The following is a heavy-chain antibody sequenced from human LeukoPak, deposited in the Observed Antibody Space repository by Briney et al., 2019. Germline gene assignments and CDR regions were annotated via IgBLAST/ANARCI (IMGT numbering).Heavy chain of an antibody. D-gene: IGHD3-10*01. V-gene: IGHV3-53*01. CDR1: GFAFSSYA. CDR2: IYSGGST. J-gene: IGHJ6*03. CDR3: ARGDYGSGSPYYYYYMDV. Sequence: PGGSLRLSCAASGFAFSSYAMHWVRQAPGKGLEWVSVIYSGGSTYYADSVKRRFTISRDNSKNTLFLQMNSLRAEDTAVYYCARGDYGSGSPYYYYYMDVWGKGTTVTISS.